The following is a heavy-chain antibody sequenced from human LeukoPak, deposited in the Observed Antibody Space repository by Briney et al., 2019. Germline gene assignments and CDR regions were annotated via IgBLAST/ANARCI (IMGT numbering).Heavy chain of an antibody. CDR3: AKGPDYRKSAFDY. CDR2: ISSSSSTI. V-gene: IGHV3-48*01. J-gene: IGHJ4*02. CDR1: GFTFRSYS. D-gene: IGHD1-14*01. Sequence: GGSLRLSCAASGFTFRSYSMNWVRQAPGKGLEWVSYISSSSSTIFYADSVKGRFTISRDNPKNTLYLQMNGLRAEDTAVYYFAKGPDYRKSAFDYWGQGTLVTVSS.